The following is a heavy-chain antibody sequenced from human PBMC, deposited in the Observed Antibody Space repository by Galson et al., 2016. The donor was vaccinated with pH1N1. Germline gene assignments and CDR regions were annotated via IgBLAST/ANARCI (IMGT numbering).Heavy chain of an antibody. Sequence: SLRLSCAASGFSFSNYGMHWVRQAPGKGPEWVAVISFDGSNKNYADSVRGRVTISRDNSKNTLFLLLDSLRPEDTAVYYCAKDRPQMMLRYFDWLLGEAMDVWGQVTTVTVSS. J-gene: IGHJ6*02. D-gene: IGHD3-9*01. V-gene: IGHV3-30*18. CDR3: AKDRPQMMLRYFDWLLGEAMDV. CDR2: ISFDGSNK. CDR1: GFSFSNYG.